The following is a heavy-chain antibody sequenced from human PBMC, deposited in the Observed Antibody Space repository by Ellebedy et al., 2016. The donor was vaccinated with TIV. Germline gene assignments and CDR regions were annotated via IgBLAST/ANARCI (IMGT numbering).Heavy chain of an antibody. V-gene: IGHV1-69*05. D-gene: IGHD4-17*01. J-gene: IGHJ4*02. CDR2: IIPIFGTA. CDR1: GGTFSSYA. CDR3: AITVTTWGYYFDY. Sequence: SVKVSXXASGGTFSSYAISWVRQAPGQGLEWMGGIIPIFGTANYAQKFQGRVTMTRNTSISTAYMELSSLRSEDTAVYYCAITVTTWGYYFDYWGQGTLVTVSS.